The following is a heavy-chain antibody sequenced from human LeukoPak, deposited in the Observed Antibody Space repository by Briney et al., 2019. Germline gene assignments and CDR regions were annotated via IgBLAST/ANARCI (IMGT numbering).Heavy chain of an antibody. Sequence: SETLSLTCAVYGGSFSGYYWSWIRQPPGKGLEWIGEINHSGSTNYNPSLKSRVTISVDTSKNQFSLKLSSVTAADTAVYYCARGRRITFGGVIVTDYWGQGTLVTVSS. J-gene: IGHJ4*02. CDR3: ARGRRITFGGVIVTDY. CDR2: INHSGST. V-gene: IGHV4-34*01. D-gene: IGHD3-16*02. CDR1: GGSFSGYY.